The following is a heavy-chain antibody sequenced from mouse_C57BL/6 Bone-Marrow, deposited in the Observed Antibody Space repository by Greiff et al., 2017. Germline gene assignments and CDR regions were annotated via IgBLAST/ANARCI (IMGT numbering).Heavy chain of an antibody. D-gene: IGHD2-4*01. CDR1: GYTFTSYW. J-gene: IGHJ1*03. Sequence: QVQLKQPGTELVKPGASVKLSCKASGYTFTSYWMHWVKQRPGQGLEWIGNINPSNGGTNYNEKFKSKATLTVDKSSSTAYMQLSSLTSEDSAVYYCLYYDYDEGYFDVWGTGTTVTVSS. CDR2: INPSNGGT. V-gene: IGHV1-53*01. CDR3: LYYDYDEGYFDV.